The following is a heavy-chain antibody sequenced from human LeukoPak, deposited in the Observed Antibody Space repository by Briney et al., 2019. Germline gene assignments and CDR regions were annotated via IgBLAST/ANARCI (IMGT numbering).Heavy chain of an antibody. CDR3: ASAEGSYGSDWNWFDP. CDR2: INPSGGST. V-gene: IGHV1-46*01. CDR1: GYTFTSYY. D-gene: IGHD3-10*01. J-gene: IGHJ5*02. Sequence: GASVKVSCKASGYTFTSYYMHWVRQAPGQGLEWMGIINPSGGSTSYAQKFQGRVTMTRDMSTSTVYMELSSLRSEDTAVYYCASAEGSYGSDWNWFDPWGQGTLVTVSS.